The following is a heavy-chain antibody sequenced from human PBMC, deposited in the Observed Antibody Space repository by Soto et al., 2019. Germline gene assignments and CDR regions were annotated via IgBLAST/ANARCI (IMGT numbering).Heavy chain of an antibody. V-gene: IGHV3-30*18. CDR1: GFTFSSYV. Sequence: QVQLVESGGGVVQPGRSLRLSCAASGFTFSSYVMHWVRQAPGKGLEWVAVISYDGSNKYYADSVKGRFTISRDNSKNTLYLQMNSLRAEDTAVYYCAKDKKDCSSTSCRNYYYYGMDVWGQGTTVTVSS. D-gene: IGHD2-2*01. CDR2: ISYDGSNK. J-gene: IGHJ6*02. CDR3: AKDKKDCSSTSCRNYYYYGMDV.